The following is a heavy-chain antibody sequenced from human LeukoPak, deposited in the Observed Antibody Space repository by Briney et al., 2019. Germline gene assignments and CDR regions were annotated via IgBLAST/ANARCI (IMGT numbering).Heavy chain of an antibody. V-gene: IGHV1-46*01. Sequence: ASVKVSCKASGYTFTGYYMHWVRQAPGQGLEWMGIINPSGGSTSYAQKFQGRVTMTRDTSTSTVYMELSSLRSEDTAVYYCARVRRSMQLDPWGQGTLVTVSS. J-gene: IGHJ5*02. CDR3: ARVRRSMQLDP. D-gene: IGHD3-10*01. CDR1: GYTFTGYY. CDR2: INPSGGST.